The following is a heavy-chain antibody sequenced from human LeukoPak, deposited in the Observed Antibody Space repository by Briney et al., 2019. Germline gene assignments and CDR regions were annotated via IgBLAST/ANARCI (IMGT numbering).Heavy chain of an antibody. CDR2: INHSGST. J-gene: IGHJ4*02. CDR3: ASGDYYDSTPLGY. CDR1: GGSFSGYY. Sequence: SETLSLTCAVYGGSFSGYYWSWIRQPPGKGLEWIGKINHSGSTNYNPSLKSRVSISVDTSKNQFSLKLSSVTAADTAVYYCASGDYYDSTPLGYWGQGTLVTVSS. V-gene: IGHV4-34*01. D-gene: IGHD3-22*01.